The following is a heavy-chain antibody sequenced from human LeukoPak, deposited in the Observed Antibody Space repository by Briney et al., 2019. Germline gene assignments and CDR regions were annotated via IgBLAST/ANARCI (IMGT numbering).Heavy chain of an antibody. CDR1: GGSISSYY. J-gene: IGHJ5*02. CDR3: ASGADIVVVPPTKNWFDP. CDR2: IYTSGST. V-gene: IGHV4-4*07. D-gene: IGHD2-2*01. Sequence: PSETLSLTCTVSGGSISSYYWSWIRQPPGKGLEWIGRIYTSGSTNYNPSLKSRVTMSVDTSKNQFSLKLSSVTAADTAVYYCASGADIVVVPPTKNWFDPWGQGTLVTVSS.